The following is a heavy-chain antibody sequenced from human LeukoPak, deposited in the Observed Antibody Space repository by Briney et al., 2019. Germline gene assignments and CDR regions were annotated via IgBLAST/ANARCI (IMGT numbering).Heavy chain of an antibody. CDR2: INHSGST. CDR1: GGSSSGYY. CDR3: ARGTEGYSYGYFDY. D-gene: IGHD5-18*01. Sequence: PSETLSLTCAVYGGSSSGYYWSWIRQPPGKGLEWIGEINHSGSTNYNPSLKSRVTISVDTSKNQFSLKLSSVTAADTAVYYCARGTEGYSYGYFDYWGQGTLVTVSS. V-gene: IGHV4-34*01. J-gene: IGHJ4*02.